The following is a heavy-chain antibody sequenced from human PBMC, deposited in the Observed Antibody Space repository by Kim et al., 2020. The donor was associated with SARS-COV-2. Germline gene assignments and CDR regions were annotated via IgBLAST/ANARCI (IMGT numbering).Heavy chain of an antibody. D-gene: IGHD1-7*01. CDR2: T. V-gene: IGHV4-31*02. CDR3: ARFEGELYFDY. J-gene: IGHJ4*02. Sequence: TYYHPSLKSRVTISVDTSKNQFSLKLSSVTAADTAVYYCARFEGELYFDYWGQGTLVTVSS.